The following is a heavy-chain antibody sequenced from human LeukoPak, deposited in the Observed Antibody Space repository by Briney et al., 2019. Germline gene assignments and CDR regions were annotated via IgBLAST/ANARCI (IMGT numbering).Heavy chain of an antibody. CDR1: GFTFNSYA. CDR2: ISGSGGST. V-gene: IGHV3-23*01. CDR3: AKAGYYYDYYFDY. D-gene: IGHD3-22*01. J-gene: IGHJ4*02. Sequence: GGSLRLSCAASGFTFNSYAMSWVRQAPGKGLEWVSAISGSGGSTYYADSVKGQFTISRDNSKNTLYLQMNSLRAEDTAVYYCAKAGYYYDYYFDYWGQGTLVTVSS.